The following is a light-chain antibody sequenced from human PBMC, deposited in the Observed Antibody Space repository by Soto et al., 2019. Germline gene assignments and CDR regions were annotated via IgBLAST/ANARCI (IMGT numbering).Light chain of an antibody. CDR2: ANS. V-gene: IGLV1-40*01. CDR1: SSNIGAGYD. J-gene: IGLJ2*01. CDR3: QSYDTSLSGFVV. Sequence: QLVLTQPPSVSGAPGQRVTISCAGSSSNIGAGYDVHWYQQLPGTAPKLLIYANSNRPSGVPDRFSGSKSGASASLAITGLQAEDESLYYCQSYDTSLSGFVVFGGGTKLTVL.